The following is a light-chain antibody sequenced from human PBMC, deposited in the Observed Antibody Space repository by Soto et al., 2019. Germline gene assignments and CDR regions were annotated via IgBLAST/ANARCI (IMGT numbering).Light chain of an antibody. V-gene: IGLV3-21*04. Sequence: SYELTQPPSVSVAPGTTARITCGGDNIGIKSVHWYQQKPGQAPVLVIYYNSDRPSGIPERFSGSNSANTATLTISGVEAGDEADYYCQVWDSSRGIFGGGTKVTVL. CDR1: NIGIKS. CDR2: YNS. J-gene: IGLJ2*01. CDR3: QVWDSSRGI.